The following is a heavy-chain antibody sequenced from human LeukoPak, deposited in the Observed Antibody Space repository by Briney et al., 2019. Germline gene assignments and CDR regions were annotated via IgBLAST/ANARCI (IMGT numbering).Heavy chain of an antibody. CDR1: GDSISSYY. D-gene: IGHD6-13*01. CDR3: ARHGSWYAYYFDY. CDR2: IYTSGST. V-gene: IGHV4-4*09. J-gene: IGHJ4*02. Sequence: EPSETLSLTCTVSGDSISSYYWSWIRQPPGKGLEWIGYIYTSGSTNYNPSLKSRVTISVDTSENQFSLKLSSVTAADTAVYYCARHGSWYAYYFDYWGQGTLVTVSS.